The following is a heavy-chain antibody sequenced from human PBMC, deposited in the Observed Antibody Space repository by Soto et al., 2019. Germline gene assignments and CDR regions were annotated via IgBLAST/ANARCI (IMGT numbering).Heavy chain of an antibody. CDR2: ICYSGST. Sequence: PSPTPTVAVLTISGQCESWVRTPPGKVLEWIGYICYSGSTTYNPSLKSRVTISVDTSKNQFYLKLSSVTAADTAVYYWAREGRDGYNYYYYGMEVWGQGTTVSV. CDR3: AREGRDGYNYYYYGMEV. V-gene: IGHV4-59*11. D-gene: IGHD5-12*01. J-gene: IGHJ6*02. CDR1: VLTISGQC.